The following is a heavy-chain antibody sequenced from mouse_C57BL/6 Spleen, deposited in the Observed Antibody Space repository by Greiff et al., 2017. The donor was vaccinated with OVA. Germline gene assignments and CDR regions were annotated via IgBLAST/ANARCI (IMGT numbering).Heavy chain of an antibody. CDR1: GYTFTTYP. CDR2: FHPYNDDT. D-gene: IGHD2-4*01. CDR3: ARRDYDEPWFAY. V-gene: IGHV1-47*01. Sequence: VQLMESGAELVKPGASVKMSCKASGYTFTTYPIEWMKQNHGKSLEWIGNFHPYNDDTKYNEKFKGKATLTVEKSSSTVYLELSRLTSDDSAVYYCARRDYDEPWFAYWGQGTLVTVSA. J-gene: IGHJ3*01.